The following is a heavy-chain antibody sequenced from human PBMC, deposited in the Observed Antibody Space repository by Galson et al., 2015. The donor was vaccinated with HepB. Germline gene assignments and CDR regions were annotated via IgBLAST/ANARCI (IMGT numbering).Heavy chain of an antibody. Sequence: SVKVSCKASGYTFTSYAMNWVRQAPGQGLEWMGWINTNTGNPTYAQGFTGRFVFSLDTSVSTAYLQISSLKAEDTAVYYCAREVAYCGGDCYDAFDIWGQGTMVTVSS. CDR1: GYTFTSYA. CDR3: AREVAYCGGDCYDAFDI. D-gene: IGHD2-21*01. CDR2: INTNTGNP. V-gene: IGHV7-4-1*02. J-gene: IGHJ3*02.